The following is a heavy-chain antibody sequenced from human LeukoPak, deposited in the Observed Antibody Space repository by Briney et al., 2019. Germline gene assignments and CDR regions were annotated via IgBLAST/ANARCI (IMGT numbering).Heavy chain of an antibody. J-gene: IGHJ4*02. CDR3: ARGIRRFYDSSGYYLFDY. CDR2: INHSGST. Sequence: SETLSLTCAVYGGSFSGYYWSWIRQPPGKGLEWIGEINHSGSTNYNPSLKSRVTISVDTSKNQFSLKLSSVTAADAAVYYCARGIRRFYDSSGYYLFDYWGQGTLATVSS. D-gene: IGHD3-22*01. CDR1: GGSFSGYY. V-gene: IGHV4-34*01.